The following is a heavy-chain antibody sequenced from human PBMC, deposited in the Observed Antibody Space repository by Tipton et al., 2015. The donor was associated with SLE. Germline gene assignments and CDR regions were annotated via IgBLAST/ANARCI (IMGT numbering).Heavy chain of an antibody. CDR1: GFTFSNFA. Sequence: GSLKLSCAASGFTFSNFAMNWVRQAPGKGLEWVSSITHNTVGTYYADSVKGRFTISRDNSKNTLYLQINSLRAEDSALYYCAKGDEQLVFRGFGNWGQGTLVTVSS. CDR2: ITHNTVGT. V-gene: IGHV3-23*01. CDR3: AKGDEQLVFRGFGN. D-gene: IGHD6-13*01. J-gene: IGHJ4*02.